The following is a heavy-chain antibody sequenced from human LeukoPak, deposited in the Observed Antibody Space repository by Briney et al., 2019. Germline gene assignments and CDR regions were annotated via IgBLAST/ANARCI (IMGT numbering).Heavy chain of an antibody. Sequence: GGSLRLSCAASGFTFSSYWMHWVRHAPGKGLVGVSRINDDGRSTSYADSVKGRFTISRDNAKNTLYLQMNSLRAEDTAVYYCARVRWGGLYYFDYWGQGTLVTVSS. D-gene: IGHD3-16*01. CDR1: GFTFSSYW. J-gene: IGHJ4*02. CDR3: ARVRWGGLYYFDY. CDR2: INDDGRST. V-gene: IGHV3-74*01.